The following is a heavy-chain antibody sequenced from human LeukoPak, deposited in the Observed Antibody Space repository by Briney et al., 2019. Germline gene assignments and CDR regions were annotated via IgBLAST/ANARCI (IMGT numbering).Heavy chain of an antibody. Sequence: SETLSLTCTVSGGSISSYYWSWIRQPPGKGLEWIGYVYYSGRTNYNPSLKSRVTISVDTSKNQFSLKLSSVTAADTAVYYCARTFSESYYYYGMDVWGQGTTVTVSS. J-gene: IGHJ6*02. CDR3: ARTFSESYYYYGMDV. CDR2: VYYSGRT. D-gene: IGHD1-26*01. CDR1: GGSISSYY. V-gene: IGHV4-59*01.